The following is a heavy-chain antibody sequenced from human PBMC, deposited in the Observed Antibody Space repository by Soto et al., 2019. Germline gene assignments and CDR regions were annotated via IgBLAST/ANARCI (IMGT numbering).Heavy chain of an antibody. Sequence: QVQLVESGGGVVQPGRSLRLSCAASGFTFSSYAMHWVRQAPGKGLEWVAVISYDGSNKYYADSVKGRFTISRDNSKNTLYLQMNSLRAEDTAVYYCATHSSGWYAGYWGQGTLVTVSS. V-gene: IGHV3-30-3*01. CDR2: ISYDGSNK. CDR3: ATHSSGWYAGY. J-gene: IGHJ4*02. D-gene: IGHD6-19*01. CDR1: GFTFSSYA.